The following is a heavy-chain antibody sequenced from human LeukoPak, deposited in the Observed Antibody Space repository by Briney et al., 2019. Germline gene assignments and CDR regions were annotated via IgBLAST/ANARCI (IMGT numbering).Heavy chain of an antibody. CDR2: INSDGSST. V-gene: IGHV3-74*01. CDR1: GFTFSSYW. Sequence: PGGSLRLSCAASGFTFSSYWMHWVRHAPGKGLVWVSRINSDGSSTTYADSVKGRFTISRDNAKNTLYLQMNSLRAEDTAVYYCARVTYGSGTYGAFDYWGQGTLVTVSS. CDR3: ARVTYGSGTYGAFDY. J-gene: IGHJ4*02. D-gene: IGHD3-10*01.